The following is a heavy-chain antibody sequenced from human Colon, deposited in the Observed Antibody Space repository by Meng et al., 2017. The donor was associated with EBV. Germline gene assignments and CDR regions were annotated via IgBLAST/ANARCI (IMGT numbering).Heavy chain of an antibody. Sequence: QVQLVESGGGVVQPGRSLRLSCAASGFTFSGYGLHWVRQAPGKGLEWVAIISFDGSEKYYADSVKGRFTISRDNSKSTLYLQMNSLRVEDTAVYYCAKGRSRPDYWGQGTLVTVAS. CDR2: ISFDGSEK. D-gene: IGHD6-6*01. CDR1: GFTFSGYG. CDR3: AKGRSRPDY. V-gene: IGHV3-30*18. J-gene: IGHJ4*02.